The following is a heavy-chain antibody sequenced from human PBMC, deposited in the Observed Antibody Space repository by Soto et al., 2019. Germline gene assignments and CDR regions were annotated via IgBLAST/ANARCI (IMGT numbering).Heavy chain of an antibody. CDR1: GYTFTSYG. CDR2: ISAYNGNT. D-gene: IGHD2-15*01. V-gene: IGHV1-18*01. CDR3: ARDKAHCSGGSCYSPEYFDY. J-gene: IGHJ4*02. Sequence: QVQLVQSGAEVKKPGASVKVSCKASGYTFTSYGISWVRQAPGQGLEWMGWISAYNGNTNYAQKLQGRVTMTTDTSTSTAYLELRSLRFDDTAVYYCARDKAHCSGGSCYSPEYFDYWGQGTLVTVSS.